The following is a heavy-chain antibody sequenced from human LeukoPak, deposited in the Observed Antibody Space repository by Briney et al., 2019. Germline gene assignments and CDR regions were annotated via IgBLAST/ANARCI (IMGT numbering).Heavy chain of an antibody. CDR1: GGSISSYY. Sequence: PSETLSLTCTVSGGSISSYYWSWIRQPPGKGLEWIGYIYYSGSTNYNPSLKSRVTISVDTSKNQFSLKLSSVTAADTAVYYCAREHQAPNAFDIWGQGTMVTVSS. D-gene: IGHD2-2*01. CDR2: IYYSGST. V-gene: IGHV4-59*01. CDR3: AREHQAPNAFDI. J-gene: IGHJ3*02.